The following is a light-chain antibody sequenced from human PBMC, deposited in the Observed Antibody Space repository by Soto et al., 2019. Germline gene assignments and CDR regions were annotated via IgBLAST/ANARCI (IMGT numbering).Light chain of an antibody. V-gene: IGKV3-20*01. J-gene: IGKJ3*01. CDR3: HQYGRSPIFT. Sequence: EIVLTQSPGTLTLSPGERATLSCRASQSVASNCLAWYQQRPGQAPRLLMYAASSRAAGVPDRFSGSGSGTDFTLTFSRLEPEDFAVFFCHQYGRSPIFTFGPGTTVDIK. CDR2: AAS. CDR1: QSVASNC.